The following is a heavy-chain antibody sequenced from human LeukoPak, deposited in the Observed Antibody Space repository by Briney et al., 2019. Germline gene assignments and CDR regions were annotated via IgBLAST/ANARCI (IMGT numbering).Heavy chain of an antibody. J-gene: IGHJ4*02. CDR3: TKETLGGGSTFDD. D-gene: IGHD3-16*01. CDR2: IRSDGRQT. V-gene: IGHV3-30*02. Sequence: GGSLRLSCATSGFTFSTYGIHWVRQAPGKGLEWVTFIRSDGRQTYYANSVRGRFTVSRDASKNMLYLQMNSLRTEDTALYYCTKETLGGGSTFDDWGQGTLVSVSS. CDR1: GFTFSTYG.